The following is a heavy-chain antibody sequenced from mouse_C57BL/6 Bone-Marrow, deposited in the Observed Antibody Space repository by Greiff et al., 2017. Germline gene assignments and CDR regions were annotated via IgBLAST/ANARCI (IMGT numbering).Heavy chain of an antibody. CDR2: IFPGSGGT. CDR1: GYTFTDYY. D-gene: IGHD1-1*01. Sequence: VRLQQSGPELVKPGASVKISCKASGYTFTDYYINWVKQRPGQGLEWIGWIFPGSGGTYYNEKFKGKATLTVDKSSSTAYMLLSSLTCEDSAVYFCARRGDYYGSRTSYFDVWGTGTTVTVSS. J-gene: IGHJ1*03. CDR3: ARRGDYYGSRTSYFDV. V-gene: IGHV1-75*01.